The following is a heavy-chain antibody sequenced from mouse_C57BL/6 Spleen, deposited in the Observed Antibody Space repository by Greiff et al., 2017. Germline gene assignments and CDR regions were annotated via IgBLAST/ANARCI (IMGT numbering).Heavy chain of an antibody. J-gene: IGHJ2*01. CDR3: ARGGTTVVAPYYFDY. Sequence: EVKLVESGGGLVKPGGSLKLSCAASGFTFSSYAMSWVRQTPAKRLEWVATISDGGSYTYSPDNGKGRFTISRDNAKNNLYRQMSHLKSEDTAMYYCARGGTTVVAPYYFDYWGQGTTLTVSS. V-gene: IGHV5-4*03. CDR1: GFTFSSYA. D-gene: IGHD1-1*01. CDR2: ISDGGSYT.